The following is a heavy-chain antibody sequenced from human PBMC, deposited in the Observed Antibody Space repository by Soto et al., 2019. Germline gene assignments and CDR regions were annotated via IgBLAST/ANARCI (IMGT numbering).Heavy chain of an antibody. D-gene: IGHD3-3*01. CDR1: GFTFTSSA. CDR3: AADRGEYYDFWSGYYPGAFDI. CDR2: IVVGSGNT. J-gene: IGHJ3*02. Sequence: SVKVSCKASGFTFTSSAMQWVRQARGQRLEWIGWIVVGSGNTNYAQKFQERVTITRDMSTSTAYMELSSLRSEDTAVYYCAADRGEYYDFWSGYYPGAFDIWGQGTMVTVSS. V-gene: IGHV1-58*02.